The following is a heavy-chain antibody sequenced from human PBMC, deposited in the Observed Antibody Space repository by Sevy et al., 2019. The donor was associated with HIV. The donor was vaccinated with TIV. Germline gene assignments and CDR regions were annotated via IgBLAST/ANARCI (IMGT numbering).Heavy chain of an antibody. Sequence: LTCTVSGDSIISSRWWSWFRQTPGKGLEWIGDIYHRGTTNYSPSLKNRVIMSVDKSKNQFSLKLTSVTAADTAVYYCAAASGTDILGYYFDSWGQGLPVTVSS. CDR1: GDSIISSRW. V-gene: IGHV4-4*02. D-gene: IGHD3-3*02. J-gene: IGHJ4*02. CDR2: IYHRGTT. CDR3: AAASGTDILGYYFDS.